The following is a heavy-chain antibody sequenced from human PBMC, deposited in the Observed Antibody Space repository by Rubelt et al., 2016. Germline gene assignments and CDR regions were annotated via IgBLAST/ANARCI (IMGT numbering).Heavy chain of an antibody. J-gene: IGHJ4*02. V-gene: IGHV3-21*01. Sequence: EYGGGLVQPGGSLRLSCAASGFTFSSYSMNWVRQAPGKGLEWVSSIKSSSGHSLYADSVKGRFTISRDNAENSFFLQMDSLRAEDTAVYYCARHPGDIVVVPAAHFDYWGQGTLVTVSS. CDR3: ARHPGDIVVVPAAHFDY. CDR2: IKSSSGHS. CDR1: GFTFSSYS. D-gene: IGHD2-2*01.